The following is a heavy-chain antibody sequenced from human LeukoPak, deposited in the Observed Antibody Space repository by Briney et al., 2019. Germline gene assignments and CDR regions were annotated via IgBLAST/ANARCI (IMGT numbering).Heavy chain of an antibody. CDR2: ISYDGSNK. V-gene: IGHV3-30*18. Sequence: GGSLRLSCAASGFTFSTYGMHWVRQAPGKGLEWVAVISYDGSNKYYADSVKGRFTISRDNSKNTLYLQMNSLRAEDTAVYYCAKDLREYSSSIRSYYYYYGMDVWGQGTTVTVSS. D-gene: IGHD6-6*01. CDR3: AKDLREYSSSIRSYYYYYGMDV. CDR1: GFTFSTYG. J-gene: IGHJ6*02.